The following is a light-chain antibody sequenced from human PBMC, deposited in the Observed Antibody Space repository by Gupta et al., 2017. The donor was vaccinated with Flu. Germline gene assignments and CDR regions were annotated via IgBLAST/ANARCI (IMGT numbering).Light chain of an antibody. CDR1: DWDNKY. CDR3: QAWDGITVV. Sequence: KTASITCSGDDWDNKYGCEQQQKPGQYRGLVVYKNSKRPAGIPDRCAGSNAGDTATLTISGTQAMDEAEYYCQAWDGITVVFGGGTKLTGL. J-gene: IGLJ2*01. CDR2: KNS. V-gene: IGLV3-1*01.